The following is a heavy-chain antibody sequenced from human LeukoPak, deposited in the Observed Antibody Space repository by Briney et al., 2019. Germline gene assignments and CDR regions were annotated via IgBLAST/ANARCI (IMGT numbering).Heavy chain of an antibody. D-gene: IGHD5-12*01. CDR1: GFTFSSYA. Sequence: GGSLRLSCAASGFTFSSYAMSWVRQAPGKGLEWVSAISGNAGGTYYADFVKGRFTISRDNSKSTLYLQMNSLRAEDTALYYCAKQWLHRVAYWGQGTLVTVSS. V-gene: IGHV3-23*01. CDR3: AKQWLHRVAY. CDR2: ISGNAGGT. J-gene: IGHJ4*02.